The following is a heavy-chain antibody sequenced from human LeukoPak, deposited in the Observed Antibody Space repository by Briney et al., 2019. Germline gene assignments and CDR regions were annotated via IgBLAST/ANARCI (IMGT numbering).Heavy chain of an antibody. CDR1: GDSISSGNYY. V-gene: IGHV4-61*02. J-gene: IGHJ3*02. Sequence: SETLFLTCTVSGDSISSGNYYWSWIRQPAGKGLEWIGRFYTSGSTNYNPSLKSRVTISVDPSKNQFSLKLRSVTAADTAVYYCARPSIDAFDIWGQGTMVTVSS. CDR3: ARPSIDAFDI. CDR2: FYTSGST.